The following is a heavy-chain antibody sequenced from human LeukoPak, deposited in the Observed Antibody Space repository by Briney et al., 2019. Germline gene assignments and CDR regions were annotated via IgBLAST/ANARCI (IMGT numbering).Heavy chain of an antibody. CDR3: ARGATRSFDN. V-gene: IGHV1-18*01. J-gene: IGHJ4*02. CDR1: GYTFSKYG. CDR2: ISAYNGHT. Sequence: ASVKVSCKASGYTFSKYGISWVRQAPGQGLEWMGWISAYNGHTNSAQKFQGRVTMTTDTTTSTAYMELRSLRSEDTAVYYCARGATRSFDNWGQGTLVTVSS.